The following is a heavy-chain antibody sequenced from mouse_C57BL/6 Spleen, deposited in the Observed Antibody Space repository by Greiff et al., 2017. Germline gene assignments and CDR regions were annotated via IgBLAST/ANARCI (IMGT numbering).Heavy chain of an antibody. J-gene: IGHJ2*01. CDR1: GFTFTDYY. CDR3: ARYRPISFDY. V-gene: IGHV7-3*01. Sequence: EVQLVESGGGLVQPGGSLSLSCAASGFTFTDYYMSWVRQPPGKALEWLGFIRNKANGYTTEYSASVKGRFTISRDNSQSILYLQMNALSAENSATYYCARYRPISFDYWGQGTTLTVSS. CDR2: IRNKANGYTT.